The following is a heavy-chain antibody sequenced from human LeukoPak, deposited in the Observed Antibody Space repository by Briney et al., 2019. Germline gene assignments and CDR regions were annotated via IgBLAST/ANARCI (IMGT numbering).Heavy chain of an antibody. Sequence: GGSLRLSCAASGFTFSSYVLHWVRQAPGNGLEWVTVISYDGSNKYYADSVKGRFTVSRDNSENTLYLQMNGLRTEDTAVYYCARDPSSKYFFDYWGQGTLVTVSS. CDR2: ISYDGSNK. V-gene: IGHV3-30-3*01. J-gene: IGHJ4*02. D-gene: IGHD2-2*01. CDR3: ARDPSSKYFFDY. CDR1: GFTFSSYV.